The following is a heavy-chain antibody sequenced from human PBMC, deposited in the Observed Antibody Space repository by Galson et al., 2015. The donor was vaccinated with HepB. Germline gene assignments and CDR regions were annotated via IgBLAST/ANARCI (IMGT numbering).Heavy chain of an antibody. J-gene: IGHJ6*02. Sequence: SLRLSCAASGFTFSSYAMSWVRQAPGKGLEWVSAISGSGGSTYYADSVKGRFTISRDNSKNTLYLQMNSLRAEDTAVYYCVLDAPNRDSGWTYYYYGMDVWGQGTTVTVSS. D-gene: IGHD6-19*01. CDR1: GFTFSSYA. CDR2: ISGSGGST. CDR3: VLDAPNRDSGWTYYYYGMDV. V-gene: IGHV3-23*01.